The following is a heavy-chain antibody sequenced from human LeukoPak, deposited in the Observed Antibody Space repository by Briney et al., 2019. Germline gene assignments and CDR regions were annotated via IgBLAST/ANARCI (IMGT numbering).Heavy chain of an antibody. CDR1: GYIFTNYW. J-gene: IGHJ4*02. V-gene: IGHV5-51*01. CDR2: IYPGDSDT. CDR3: ATTSARGNPHYSDS. D-gene: IGHD6-6*01. Sequence: GESLKISCKGSGYIFTNYWIGWVRQMPGKGLEWMGIIYPGDSDTRYSPSFQGQVTISADKSISTTYLQWSSLKASDTAMFYCATTSARGNPHYSDSWGQGTLVTVSS.